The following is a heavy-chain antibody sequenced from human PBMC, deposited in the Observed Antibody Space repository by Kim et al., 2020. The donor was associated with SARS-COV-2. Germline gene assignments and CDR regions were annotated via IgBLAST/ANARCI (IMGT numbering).Heavy chain of an antibody. Sequence: GGSLRLSCAASGFTFSNYATSWVRQAPGKGLGWVSGISGSGGSTYYAESLKGRFTISRDNSKNTLYLQMNSLRAEDTAVYYCAKVKDYYYDDSSGYGGYFDYWGQGTLVTVSS. CDR1: GFTFSNYA. CDR2: ISGSGGST. CDR3: AKVKDYYYDDSSGYGGYFDY. V-gene: IGHV3-23*01. J-gene: IGHJ4*02. D-gene: IGHD3-22*01.